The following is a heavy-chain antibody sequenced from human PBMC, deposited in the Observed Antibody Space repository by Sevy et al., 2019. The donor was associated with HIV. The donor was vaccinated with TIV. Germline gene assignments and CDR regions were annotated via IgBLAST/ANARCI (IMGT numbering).Heavy chain of an antibody. V-gene: IGHV3-23*01. D-gene: IGHD4-17*01. J-gene: IGHJ3*02. CDR2: ISGPGGTT. CDR3: AKGDEPATDYGDYVPNAFDI. CDR1: GFTFSSYA. Sequence: GGSLRLSCAASGFTFSSYARSWVRQAPGKGLEWVSSISGPGGTTYYADSVKGRFTISRDNSKNTLYLQMNSLRADDSAVYYCAKGDEPATDYGDYVPNAFDIWGQGTMVTVSS.